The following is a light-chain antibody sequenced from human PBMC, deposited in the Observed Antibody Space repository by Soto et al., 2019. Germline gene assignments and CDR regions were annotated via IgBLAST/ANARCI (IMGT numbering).Light chain of an antibody. CDR2: EVT. Sequence: QSALTQPPSASGSPGQSVTISCTGTSSDVGGYNFVSWYQQRPGKAPKLLIYEVTKRPSGVPDRFSGSKSGNTASLTVSGLQAEDEGDYSCSSFEGISTVFGSGTKVTV. V-gene: IGLV2-8*01. J-gene: IGLJ1*01. CDR1: SSDVGGYNF. CDR3: SSFEGISTV.